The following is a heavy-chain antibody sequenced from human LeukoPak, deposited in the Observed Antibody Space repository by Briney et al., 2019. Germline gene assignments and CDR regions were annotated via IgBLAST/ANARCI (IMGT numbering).Heavy chain of an antibody. D-gene: IGHD3-16*01. V-gene: IGHV3-7*01. CDR2: IKQDGSEK. J-gene: IGHJ4*02. Sequence: GGSLRLSCAASGFTFSSFWMSWVRQAPGKGLEWVANIKQDGSEKYYVDSVKGRFTISRDNARKSLYLQLNSVRAEDTAVYYCARGSFGGAVLHWGQGTLVTVSS. CDR1: GFTFSSFW. CDR3: ARGSFGGAVLH.